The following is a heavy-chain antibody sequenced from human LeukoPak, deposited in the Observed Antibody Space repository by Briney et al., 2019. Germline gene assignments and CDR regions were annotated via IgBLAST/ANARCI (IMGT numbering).Heavy chain of an antibody. CDR1: GFTFSSYN. V-gene: IGHV3-21*01. CDR3: AKDDYYDTSGYRD. CDR2: IRSSSSYI. Sequence: PGGSLRLSCAASGFTFSSYNMNWVRQAPGKGLDWVSFIRSSSSYIYYADSLKGRFTISRDNAKNSLYLQMNSLRAEDTAVYYCAKDDYYDTSGYRDWGQGTLVTVSS. D-gene: IGHD3-22*01. J-gene: IGHJ4*02.